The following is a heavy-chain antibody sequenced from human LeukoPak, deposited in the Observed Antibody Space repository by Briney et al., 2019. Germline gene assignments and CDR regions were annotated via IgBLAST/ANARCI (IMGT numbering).Heavy chain of an antibody. CDR1: GYTFTGYY. J-gene: IGHJ4*02. CDR3: ARKAKNSSGYYYVDY. Sequence: GASVKVSCKASGYTFTGYYMHWVRQATGQGLEWMGWMNPNSGNTGYAQKFQGRVTMTRNTSISTAYMELSSLRSEDTAVYYCARKAKNSSGYYYVDYWGQGTLVTVSS. CDR2: MNPNSGNT. V-gene: IGHV1-8*02. D-gene: IGHD3-22*01.